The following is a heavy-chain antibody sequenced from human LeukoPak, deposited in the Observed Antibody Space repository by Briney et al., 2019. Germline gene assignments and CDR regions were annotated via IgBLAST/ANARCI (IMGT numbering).Heavy chain of an antibody. CDR2: INPHSGET. CDR1: GHIFTGFY. Sequence: ASVRVSCKTSGHIFTGFYLHWVRQAPGHGFEWMGWINPHSGETNYAQTFQGRVTMTRDTSINTAYMELSSLRYDDTAVYFCARDFDYGWGPLDYWGQGALVTVSS. D-gene: IGHD3-16*01. CDR3: ARDFDYGWGPLDY. J-gene: IGHJ4*02. V-gene: IGHV1-2*02.